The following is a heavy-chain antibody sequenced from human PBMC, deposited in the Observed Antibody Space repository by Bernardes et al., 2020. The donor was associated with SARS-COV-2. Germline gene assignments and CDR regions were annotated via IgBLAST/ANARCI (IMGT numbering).Heavy chain of an antibody. D-gene: IGHD3-3*01. Sequence: GGSLRLSCAASEFTFSTYSMHWVRQAPGKGLEWVSYISHSGSIIYYADSVKGRFAISRANAKNSLYLQKNSLRADDTAVYYWARSSYYDESFDYWGQGALVTVSS. CDR1: EFTFSTYS. V-gene: IGHV3-48*01. J-gene: IGHJ4*02. CDR2: ISHSGSII. CDR3: ARSSYYDESFDY.